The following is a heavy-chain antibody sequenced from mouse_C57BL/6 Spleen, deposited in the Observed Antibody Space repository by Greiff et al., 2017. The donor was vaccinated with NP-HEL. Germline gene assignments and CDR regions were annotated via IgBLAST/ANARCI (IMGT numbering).Heavy chain of an antibody. Sequence: VQLQQSGAELARPGASVKLSCKASGYTFTSYGISWVKQRTGQGLEWIGEIYPRSGNTYYNEKFKGKATLTADKSSSTAYMELRSLTSEDSAVYFCARRITTVVATNYAMVYWGQGTSVTVSS. V-gene: IGHV1-81*01. D-gene: IGHD1-1*01. J-gene: IGHJ4*01. CDR1: GYTFTSYG. CDR3: ARRITTVVATNYAMVY. CDR2: IYPRSGNT.